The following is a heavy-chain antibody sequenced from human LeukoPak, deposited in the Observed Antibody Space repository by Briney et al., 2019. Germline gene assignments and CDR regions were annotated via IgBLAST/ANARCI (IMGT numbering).Heavy chain of an antibody. CDR1: GFTFSSYT. V-gene: IGHV3-21*01. D-gene: IGHD3-22*01. CDR3: ARASSPFYYYDSSGYGNWFDP. CDR2: ISGSGINT. Sequence: GGSLRLSCAASGFTFSSYTMNWVRQAPGKGLEWVSAISGSGINTYYADSVKGRFTISRDNAKNSLYLQMNSLRAEDTAVYYCARASSPFYYYDSSGYGNWFDPWGQGTLVTVSS. J-gene: IGHJ5*02.